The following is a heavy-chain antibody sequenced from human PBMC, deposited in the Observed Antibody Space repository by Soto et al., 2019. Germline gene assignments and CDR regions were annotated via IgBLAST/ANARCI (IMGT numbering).Heavy chain of an antibody. J-gene: IGHJ6*04. CDR3: AKGVELDV. CDR2: IGDSGAST. V-gene: IGHV3-23*01. D-gene: IGHD1-26*01. CDR1: GFSFSSFA. Sequence: VLLLESGGGLVQPGGSLRLSCEASGFSFSSFAMNWVRQAPGKGLEWVSAIGDSGASTYYADYVKGRFTISRDNSSNTRYLHLNSLRAEDTGVYYCAKGVELDVCGNGTAVTVSS.